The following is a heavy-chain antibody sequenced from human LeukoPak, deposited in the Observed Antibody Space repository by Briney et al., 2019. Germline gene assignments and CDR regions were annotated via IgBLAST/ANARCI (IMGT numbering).Heavy chain of an antibody. V-gene: IGHV3-23*01. Sequence: PGGSLRLSCAASGFTFSSYAMSWVRQAPGKGLEWVSAISGSGGSTYYADSVKGRFTIPRDNSKNTLYLQMNSLRAEDTAVYYCAKHLSSGYYYLFDYWGQGTLVTVSS. CDR1: GFTFSSYA. CDR2: ISGSGGST. D-gene: IGHD3-22*01. CDR3: AKHLSSGYYYLFDY. J-gene: IGHJ4*02.